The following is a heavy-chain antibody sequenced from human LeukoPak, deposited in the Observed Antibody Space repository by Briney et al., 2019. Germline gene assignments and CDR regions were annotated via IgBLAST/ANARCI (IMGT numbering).Heavy chain of an antibody. CDR2: IIPIFGTA. J-gene: IGHJ6*03. D-gene: IGHD6-25*01. CDR1: GGTFSSYA. V-gene: IGHV1-69*06. CDR3: ARSGYDYYMDV. Sequence: GASVKVSCKASGGTFSSYAISWVRQAPGQGLEWMGRIIPIFGTANYAQKFQGRVTITADKSTSTAYMELSSLRSEDTAVCYCARSGYDYYMDVWGKGTTVTVSS.